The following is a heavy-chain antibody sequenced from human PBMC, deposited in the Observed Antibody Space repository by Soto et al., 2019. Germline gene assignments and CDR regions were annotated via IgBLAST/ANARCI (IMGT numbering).Heavy chain of an antibody. J-gene: IGHJ4*01. V-gene: IGHV3-23*01. CDR2: ISASGDST. D-gene: IGHD2-8*01. Sequence: WGSLSLSCAASGFTFNSYDMAWVRQAPGMGLEWVSGISASGDSTQYADSVKGRFTISRDNSKNTLYLQMSSLRAEDTAIYYCAKDAPRPNGGYYFDYWGHGTLVTVSS. CDR1: GFTFNSYD. CDR3: AKDAPRPNGGYYFDY.